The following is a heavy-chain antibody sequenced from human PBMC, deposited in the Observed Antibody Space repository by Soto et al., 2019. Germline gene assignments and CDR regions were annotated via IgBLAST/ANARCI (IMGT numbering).Heavy chain of an antibody. J-gene: IGHJ6*03. CDR3: VRDPIAAAGTPYYYYYYMDV. CDR1: GFTFSSYG. V-gene: IGHV3-33*01. Sequence: GGSLRLSCAASGFTFSSYGMHWVRQAPGKGLKWVVVIWYDGSNKFYADSVKGRFTISRDNSKISLYLQMNSLRAEDTAVYYCVRDPIAAAGTPYYYYYYMDVWGKGTTVTVSS. CDR2: IWYDGSNK. D-gene: IGHD6-13*01.